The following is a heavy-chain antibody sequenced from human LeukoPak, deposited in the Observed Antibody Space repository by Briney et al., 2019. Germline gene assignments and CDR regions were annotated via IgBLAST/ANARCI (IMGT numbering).Heavy chain of an antibody. J-gene: IGHJ4*02. Sequence: GGSLRLSCAASGFTFDDYAMHWVRQAPGKGLEWVSGISWNSGSIGYADSVKGRFTISRDNAKNSLYLQMNSLRAEDTAVYYCARGRSRGFDYWGQGTLVTVSS. D-gene: IGHD3-10*01. CDR1: GFTFDDYA. V-gene: IGHV3-9*01. CDR3: ARGRSRGFDY. CDR2: ISWNSGSI.